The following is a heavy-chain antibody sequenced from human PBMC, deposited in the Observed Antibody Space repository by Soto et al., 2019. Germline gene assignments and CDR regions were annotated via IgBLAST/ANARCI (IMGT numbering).Heavy chain of an antibody. Sequence: GESLKISCAASGFTFSSDGMTWVRQAPGKGLEYVSAITGSGATYYADSVKGRFTISRDNSINTLYLHMNGLRDDDTAVYFCAKLSIAAPGTSPYEAYWGHGTLVTVSS. CDR3: AKLSIAAPGTSPYEAY. V-gene: IGHV3-23*01. J-gene: IGHJ4*01. D-gene: IGHD6-13*01. CDR1: GFTFSSDG. CDR2: ITGSGAT.